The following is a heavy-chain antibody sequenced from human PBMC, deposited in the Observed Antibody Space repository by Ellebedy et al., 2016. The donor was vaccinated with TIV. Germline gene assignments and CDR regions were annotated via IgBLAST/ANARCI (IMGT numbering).Heavy chain of an antibody. CDR2: IIPMFGTA. D-gene: IGHD1-26*01. CDR1: GGTFSSDV. Sequence: AASVKVSCKASGGTFSSDVFTWVRHAPGQGLEWMGGIIPMFGTANYAHKFQGRATITADESTGTAYMELSNLRSEDTAVYYCAREQESPLGFWGQGTLVTFSS. J-gene: IGHJ1*01. CDR3: AREQESPLGF. V-gene: IGHV1-69*13.